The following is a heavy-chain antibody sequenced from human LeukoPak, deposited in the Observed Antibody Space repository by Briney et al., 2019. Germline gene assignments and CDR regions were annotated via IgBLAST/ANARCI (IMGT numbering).Heavy chain of an antibody. J-gene: IGHJ4*02. D-gene: IGHD1-26*01. Sequence: SETLSLTCSVSGYSISSGYYWGWIRQPPGKGLEWLGSIFHSGSTYYNPSLKSRVTISVDTSKNQFSLKLSSVTAADTAVYYCARGLDNSGSCFRYWGQGTLVTVSS. CDR3: ARGLDNSGSCFRY. CDR2: IFHSGST. CDR1: GYSISSGYY. V-gene: IGHV4-38-2*02.